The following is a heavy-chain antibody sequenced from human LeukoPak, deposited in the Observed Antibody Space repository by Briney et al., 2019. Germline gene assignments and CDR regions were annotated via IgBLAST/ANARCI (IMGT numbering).Heavy chain of an antibody. CDR1: GFTFSSYW. CDR3: ASGGTYSSSSFDY. V-gene: IGHV3-7*05. J-gene: IGHJ4*02. Sequence: GGSLRLSCAASGFTFSSYWMSWVRQAPGKGLEWVANIKQDGSEKYYVGSVKGRFTISRDNAKNSLYLQMNSLRAEDTAVYYCASGGTYSSSSFDYWGQGTLVTVSS. D-gene: IGHD6-13*01. CDR2: IKQDGSEK.